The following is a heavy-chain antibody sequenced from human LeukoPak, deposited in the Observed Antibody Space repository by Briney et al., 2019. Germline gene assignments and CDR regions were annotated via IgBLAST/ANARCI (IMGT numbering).Heavy chain of an antibody. CDR1: GFIFSSYA. D-gene: IGHD2-15*01. J-gene: IGHJ3*02. Sequence: GGSLRLSCAASGFIFSSYAMSWVRQAPGKGLEWVSAISGSGGSTYYADSVKGRFTISRDNSKNTLYLQMNSLRAEDTAVYYCAKEGYCSGGSCYSGAFDIWGQGTMVTVCS. CDR3: AKEGYCSGGSCYSGAFDI. V-gene: IGHV3-23*01. CDR2: ISGSGGST.